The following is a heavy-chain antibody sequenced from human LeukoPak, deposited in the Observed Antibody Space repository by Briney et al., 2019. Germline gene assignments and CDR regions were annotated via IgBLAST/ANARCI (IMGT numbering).Heavy chain of an antibody. J-gene: IGHJ4*02. Sequence: TSETLSLTCAVYGGSFSGYYWSWIRQPPGKGPEWIGEINHSGSTNYNPSLKSRVTISVDTSKNQFSLKLSSVTAADTAVYYCARGRPGIRYFDWLFDYWGQGTLVTVSS. CDR1: GGSFSGYY. CDR2: INHSGST. V-gene: IGHV4-34*01. D-gene: IGHD3-9*01. CDR3: ARGRPGIRYFDWLFDY.